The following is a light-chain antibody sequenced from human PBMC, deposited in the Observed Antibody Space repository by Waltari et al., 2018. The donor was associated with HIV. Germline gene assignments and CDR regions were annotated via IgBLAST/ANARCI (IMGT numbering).Light chain of an antibody. Sequence: QSALTQPASVSGSPGQSITISCTGANPDMGIYNHVSWYRQHPGTAPQHVIYAVNTRPSGVSDRFSGSKSGNTASLTISSLQAEDEADYYCSSYSSTDSLLFGGGTKLTVL. CDR2: AVN. V-gene: IGLV2-14*01. CDR3: SSYSSTDSLL. J-gene: IGLJ2*01. CDR1: NPDMGIYNH.